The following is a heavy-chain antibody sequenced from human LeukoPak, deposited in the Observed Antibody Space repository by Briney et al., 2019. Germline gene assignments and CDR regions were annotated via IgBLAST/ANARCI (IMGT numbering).Heavy chain of an antibody. Sequence: PSETLSLTCTVSGGSISSSSYYWDWIRQPPGKGLEWIGSIYYSGGTYYNPSLKSRVTISVDTSKNQFSLELNSVTAADTAVYYCAKHSRSGYSAYENAFDIWGQGTMVTVSS. D-gene: IGHD5-12*01. CDR2: IYYSGGT. CDR1: GGSISSSSYY. J-gene: IGHJ3*02. CDR3: AKHSRSGYSAYENAFDI. V-gene: IGHV4-39*01.